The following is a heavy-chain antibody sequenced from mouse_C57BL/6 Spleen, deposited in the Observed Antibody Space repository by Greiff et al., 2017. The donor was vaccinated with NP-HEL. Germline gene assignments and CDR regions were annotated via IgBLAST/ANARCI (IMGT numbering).Heavy chain of an antibody. CDR1: GFTFSDYG. CDR3: ATVEQGYFDD. V-gene: IGHV5-17*01. CDR2: ISSGSSTI. Sequence: EVQGVESGGGLVKPGGSLKLSCAASGFTFSDYGMHWVRQAPEKGLEWVAYISSGSSTIYYADTVKGRFTISRDNAKNTLFLQMTSLRSEDTAMYYCATVEQGYFDDWGQGTTLTVSS. J-gene: IGHJ2*01.